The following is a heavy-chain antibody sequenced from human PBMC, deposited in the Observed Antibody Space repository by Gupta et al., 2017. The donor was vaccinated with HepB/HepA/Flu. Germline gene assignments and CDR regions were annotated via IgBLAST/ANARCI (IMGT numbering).Heavy chain of an antibody. CDR3: ARDSRPDY. J-gene: IGHJ4*02. Sequence: EVQLVESGGGLVQPGGSLRLSCAASGFTFSSYWMSWVRQAPGKGLEWVANIKQEGREKDDVDSVKGRFTSSRENAKNSLYMKMNSLRAEDTAVDYGARDSRPDYGGQGTLVTVYS. V-gene: IGHV3-7*01. CDR2: IKQEGREK. CDR1: GFTFSSYW.